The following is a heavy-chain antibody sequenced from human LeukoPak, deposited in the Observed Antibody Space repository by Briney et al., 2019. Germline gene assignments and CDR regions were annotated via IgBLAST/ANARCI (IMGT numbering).Heavy chain of an antibody. Sequence: GGSLRLSCAASGFTFNTYAMSWVRQAPGKGLEWVSAISDSGGSAYYADSVKGRFTISRDNSKNTLYLQMNSLRAEDTAVYYCTGMGPFDYWGQGTLVTVSS. D-gene: IGHD1-14*01. CDR2: ISDSGGSA. J-gene: IGHJ4*02. CDR1: GFTFNTYA. V-gene: IGHV3-23*01. CDR3: TGMGPFDY.